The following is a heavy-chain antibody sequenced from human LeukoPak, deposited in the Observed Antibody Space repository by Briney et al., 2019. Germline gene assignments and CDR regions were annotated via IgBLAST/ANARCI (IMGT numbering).Heavy chain of an antibody. Sequence: GASVKVSCKASGYTFTSYGFSWMRQAPGQGLEWIGWVSAYDGNTNYAQKFQGRVTMTRDTSISTAYMELSRLRSDDTAVYYCARTDRVAAFDIWGQGTMVTVSS. V-gene: IGHV1-18*01. D-gene: IGHD2-15*01. CDR1: GYTFTSYG. CDR2: VSAYDGNT. J-gene: IGHJ3*02. CDR3: ARTDRVAAFDI.